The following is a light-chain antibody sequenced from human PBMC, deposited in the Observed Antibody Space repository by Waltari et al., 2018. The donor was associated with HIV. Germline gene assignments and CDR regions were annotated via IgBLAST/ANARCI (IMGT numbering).Light chain of an antibody. CDR1: QSGDKY. CDR2: QDS. CDR3: QAWDSSTVV. Sequence: SYELTQPPSVSVSPGQTASITCSGDQSGDKYACWYQQKPGQSPVLVIYQDSKRPSGIPERFSGSNSGNTATVTISGTQAMDEADYYCQAWDSSTVVFGGGTKLTVL. V-gene: IGLV3-1*01. J-gene: IGLJ2*01.